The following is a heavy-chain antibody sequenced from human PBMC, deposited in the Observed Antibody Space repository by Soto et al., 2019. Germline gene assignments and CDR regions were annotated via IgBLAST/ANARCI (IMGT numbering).Heavy chain of an antibody. CDR1: GGSIYRSGYY. CDR3: GKVLVGATGHTDSDS. J-gene: IGHJ4*02. CDR2: IYYNGVT. V-gene: IGHV4-39*01. Sequence: LSLTCTVSGGSIYRSGYYWGWSRQPPGRGLEWIGNIYYNGVTYSNPSLKSRVTISRDTSKNQFSLKLTSVTAADTALYYCGKVLVGATGHTDSDSWGPGTLVTVSS. D-gene: IGHD2-15*01.